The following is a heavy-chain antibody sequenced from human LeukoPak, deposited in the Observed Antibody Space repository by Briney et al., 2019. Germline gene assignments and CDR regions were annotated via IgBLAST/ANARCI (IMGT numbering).Heavy chain of an antibody. D-gene: IGHD3-10*01. CDR2: IYYSGST. CDR1: GGSISSNSYY. CDR3: ARRDYTYYYGSGSYYY. V-gene: IGHV4-39*01. Sequence: SETLSLTCAVSGGSISSNSYYWGWIRQPPGKGLEWIGSIYYSGSTYYNPSLKSRVTISVDTSKNQFSLKLSSVTAADTAVYYCARRDYTYYYGSGSYYYWGQGTLVTVSS. J-gene: IGHJ4*02.